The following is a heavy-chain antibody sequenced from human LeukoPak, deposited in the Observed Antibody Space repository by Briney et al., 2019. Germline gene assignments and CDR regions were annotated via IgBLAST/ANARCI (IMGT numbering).Heavy chain of an antibody. Sequence: SETLSLTCTVSGGSISSSIYYWGWIRQPPGKGLEWIGSTYYSGSTYYNPSLKRRVTISVAPSKNPFSLMLSSVTAADTAVYYCARGYDSSAYYPFNYWGQGTLVTVSS. V-gene: IGHV4-39*07. J-gene: IGHJ4*02. D-gene: IGHD3-22*01. CDR2: TYYSGST. CDR3: ARGYDSSAYYPFNY. CDR1: GGSISSSIYY.